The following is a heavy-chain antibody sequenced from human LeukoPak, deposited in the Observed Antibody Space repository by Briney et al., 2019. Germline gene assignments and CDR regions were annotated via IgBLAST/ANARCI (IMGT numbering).Heavy chain of an antibody. D-gene: IGHD3-10*01. J-gene: IGHJ3*02. CDR2: IYPGDSDT. CDR3: ARHPIPTHYYGSGSKAFDI. Sequence: GESLKISCKGSGYSFTSYWIGWVHQMPRKGLERMANIYPGDSDTRYSPSFQGQVTISADQSISTAYLQWSSLKASDTAMYYCARHPIPTHYYGSGSKAFDIWGQGTMVTVSS. V-gene: IGHV5-51*07. CDR1: GYSFTSYW.